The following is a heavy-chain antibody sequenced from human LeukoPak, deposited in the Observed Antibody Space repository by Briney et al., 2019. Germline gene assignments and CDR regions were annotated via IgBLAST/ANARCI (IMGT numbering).Heavy chain of an antibody. CDR3: AKDWRNWDNPTSGYFDY. J-gene: IGHJ4*02. V-gene: IGHV3-23*01. D-gene: IGHD1/OR15-1a*01. CDR2: ISGSGGST. Sequence: GGSLRLSCAASEFSFKNYWMSWVRQAPGKGLEWVSAISGSGGSTYYADSVKGRFTISRDNSKNTLYLQMNSLRAEDTAVYYCAKDWRNWDNPTSGYFDYWGQGTLVTVSS. CDR1: EFSFKNYW.